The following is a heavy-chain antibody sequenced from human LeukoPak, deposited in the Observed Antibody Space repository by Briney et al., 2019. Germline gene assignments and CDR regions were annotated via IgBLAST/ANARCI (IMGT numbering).Heavy chain of an antibody. J-gene: IGHJ5*02. CDR2: IYYSGST. CDR3: ARLQRRNWFDP. CDR1: GGSISSYY. V-gene: IGHV4-59*08. Sequence: SETLSLTCTVSGGSISSYYWSWIRQPPGKGLEWIGYIYYSGSTNYNPSLKSRVTISVDTSKNQLSLKLSSVTAADTAVYYCARLQRRNWFDPWGQGTLVTVSS. D-gene: IGHD1-1*01.